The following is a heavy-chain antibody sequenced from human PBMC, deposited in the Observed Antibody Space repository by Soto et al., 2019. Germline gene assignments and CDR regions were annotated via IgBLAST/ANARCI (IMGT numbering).Heavy chain of an antibody. J-gene: IGHJ6*03. V-gene: IGHV3-21*01. Sequence: GGSLRLCCAASGFTFSSYSMNWVRQAPGKGLEWVSSISSSSSYIYYADSVKGRFTISRDNAKNSLYLQMNSLRAEDTAVYYCASLWLRRDYYYMDVWGKGTTVTVSS. CDR2: ISSSSSYI. D-gene: IGHD5-12*01. CDR1: GFTFSSYS. CDR3: ASLWLRRDYYYMDV.